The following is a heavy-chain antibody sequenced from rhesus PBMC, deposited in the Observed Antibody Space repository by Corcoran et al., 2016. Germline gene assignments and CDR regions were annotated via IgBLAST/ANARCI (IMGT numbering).Heavy chain of an antibody. CDR2: IFGNYAST. D-gene: IGHD3-16*01. J-gene: IGHJ4*01. V-gene: IGHV4-73*01. Sequence: QVKLQQWGEGLVKPSETLSLTCAVYGGSISGYYYWSWIRQPAGKGLEWIGYIFGNYASTNYNPSLKNRFSSSKDTSKNQFSLKLSAVTAADTAVYYCARFSGTYYYYFDCWGQGVLVTVSS. CDR1: GGSISGYYY. CDR3: ARFSGTYYYYFDC.